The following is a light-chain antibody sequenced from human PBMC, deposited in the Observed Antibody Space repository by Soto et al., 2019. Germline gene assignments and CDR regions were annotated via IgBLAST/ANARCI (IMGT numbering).Light chain of an antibody. Sequence: IQLTQSPSSLSASVGDRVTITCRASLGISSFLAWYQQKPGTAPKLLIYAASTLQTGVPSRFSGSGSGTDFTLTISSLQPEDFATYYCQQLNSYPLYTFGQGTKLEI. CDR1: LGISSF. CDR2: AAS. CDR3: QQLNSYPLYT. V-gene: IGKV1-9*01. J-gene: IGKJ2*01.